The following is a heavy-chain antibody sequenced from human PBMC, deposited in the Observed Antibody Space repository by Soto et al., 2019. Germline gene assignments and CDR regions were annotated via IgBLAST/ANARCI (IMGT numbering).Heavy chain of an antibody. D-gene: IGHD3-16*01. V-gene: IGHV3-30*18. CDR3: AKAGEGGVITFGGG. J-gene: IGHJ4*02. CDR1: GFTFSSYG. Sequence: QVQLVESGGGVVQPGRSLRLSCAASGFTFSSYGMHWVRQAPGKGLKWVAVISYDGTNQYYADSVKGRFTISRDNSKNTLFLQMNSLRTVATAVYYCAKAGEGGVITFGGGWGQGTLVTVSS. CDR2: ISYDGTNQ.